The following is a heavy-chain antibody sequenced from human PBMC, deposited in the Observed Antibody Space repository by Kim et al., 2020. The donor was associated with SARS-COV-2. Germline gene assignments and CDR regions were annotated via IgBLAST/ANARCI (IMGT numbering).Heavy chain of an antibody. Sequence: SETLSLTCSVSGGSISSYYWGWIRQPPGKGLEWIGFIYYTGSTNYNPSLKSRVTMSLDMSKNHFSLKVTSVTAADTAVYYCARATFLHYYDSGNYKPQYYFDYWGRGTLVTVSS. CDR2: IYYTGST. D-gene: IGHD3-10*01. V-gene: IGHV4-59*01. J-gene: IGHJ4*02. CDR3: ARATFLHYYDSGNYKPQYYFDY. CDR1: GGSISSYY.